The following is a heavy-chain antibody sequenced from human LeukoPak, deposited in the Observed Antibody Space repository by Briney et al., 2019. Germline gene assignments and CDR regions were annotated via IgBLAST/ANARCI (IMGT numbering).Heavy chain of an antibody. V-gene: IGHV6-1*01. Sequence: SQTLSLTCAISGDSVSSNSVTWNWIRQSPSRGLEWLGRTYYRSKWYNDYAVSVKSRITINPDTSKNQFSLQLNSVTPEDTAVYFCARGEDTYGSSWYFDPWGQGTLVTVSS. CDR1: GDSVSSNSVT. D-gene: IGHD6-13*01. CDR3: ARGEDTYGSSWYFDP. CDR2: TYYRSKWYN. J-gene: IGHJ5*02.